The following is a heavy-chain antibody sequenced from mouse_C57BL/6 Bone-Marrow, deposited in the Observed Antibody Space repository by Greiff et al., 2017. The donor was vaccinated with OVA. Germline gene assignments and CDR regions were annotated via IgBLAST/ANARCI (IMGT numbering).Heavy chain of an antibody. CDR2: IYPGDGDT. CDR1: GYTFTGYW. Sequence: QVQLQQFGAELMKPGASVKLSCKATGYTFTGYWIEWVKQRPGHGLEWIGEIYPGDGDTNYNGTFKGKATLTADKSYSTPYMQLSRLTSEDSAVYVCAADSFAYWGQGTLVTVSA. CDR3: AADSFAY. J-gene: IGHJ3*01. V-gene: IGHV1-80*01.